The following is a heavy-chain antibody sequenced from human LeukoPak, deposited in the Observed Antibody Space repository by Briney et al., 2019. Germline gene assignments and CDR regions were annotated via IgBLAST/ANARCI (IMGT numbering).Heavy chain of an antibody. Sequence: SETLFLTCTVPGGSISGYYWSWIRQPPGKGLELIGYIYYSGSTNYKPSLKSRVTISVDTSKNQFSLQLSSVTAAAAALYYCARAPAAGPRYYYGMDAWGKGTTVTVSS. CDR1: GGSISGYY. D-gene: IGHD6-13*01. J-gene: IGHJ6*04. CDR2: IYYSGST. V-gene: IGHV4-59*01. CDR3: ARAPAAGPRYYYGMDA.